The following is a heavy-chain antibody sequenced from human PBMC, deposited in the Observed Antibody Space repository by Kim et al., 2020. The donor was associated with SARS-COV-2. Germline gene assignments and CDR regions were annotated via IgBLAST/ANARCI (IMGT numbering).Heavy chain of an antibody. J-gene: IGHJ3*02. Sequence: YFRDSMKGRFTISRDNSKNTLYLQMNSVRAEDTAVYYCAKWWATYKVFDIWGQGTVVTVSS. CDR3: AKWWATYKVFDI. D-gene: IGHD2-15*01. V-gene: IGHV3-23*01.